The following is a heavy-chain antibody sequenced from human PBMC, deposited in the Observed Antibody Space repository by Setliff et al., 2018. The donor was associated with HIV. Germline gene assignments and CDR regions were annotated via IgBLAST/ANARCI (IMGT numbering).Heavy chain of an antibody. CDR2: ISYDGSNK. CDR3: AREAVGTGIYDAFDI. J-gene: IGHJ3*02. Sequence: GGSLRLSCAASGFTFSYYAMHWLRQAPGKGLEWVAVISYDGSNKFYADSLKGRFTISRDNANNSLSLQMISLRADDTAVYYCAREAVGTGIYDAFDIWGQGTMVTVSS. D-gene: IGHD7-27*01. V-gene: IGHV3-30*04. CDR1: GFTFSYYA.